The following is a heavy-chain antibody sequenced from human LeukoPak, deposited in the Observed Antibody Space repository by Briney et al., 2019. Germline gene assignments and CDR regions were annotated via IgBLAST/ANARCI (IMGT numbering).Heavy chain of an antibody. CDR3: AKTITGTTNDAFDI. CDR2: ISGSGGST. CDR1: GLVLSSYA. V-gene: IGHV3-23*01. J-gene: IGHJ3*02. Sequence: GGSLRGNCAATGLVLSSYAMRGVHRAQGMRLESGSAISGSGGSTYYADSVKGRFTISRDNSKNTLYLQMNSLRAEDTAVYYCAKTITGTTNDAFDIWGQGTMVTVSS. D-gene: IGHD1-20*01.